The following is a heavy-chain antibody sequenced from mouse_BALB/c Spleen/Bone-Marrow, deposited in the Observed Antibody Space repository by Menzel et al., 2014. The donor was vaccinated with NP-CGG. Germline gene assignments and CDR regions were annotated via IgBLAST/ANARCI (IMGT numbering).Heavy chain of an antibody. Sequence: VQLQQSGAELVRPGASVKLSCKVSGYTFTSYWINWVKRRPGQGLEWIGNIYPSDSYTNYNQKFKDKATLTVDKSSSTAYMQLSSPTSEDSAVYYCTRDDGSFAYWGQGTLVTVSA. J-gene: IGHJ3*01. CDR3: TRDDGSFAY. CDR2: IYPSDSYT. CDR1: GYTFTSYW. V-gene: IGHV1-69*02. D-gene: IGHD2-3*01.